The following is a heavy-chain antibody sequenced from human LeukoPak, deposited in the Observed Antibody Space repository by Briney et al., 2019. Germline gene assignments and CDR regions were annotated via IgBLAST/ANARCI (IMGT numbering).Heavy chain of an antibody. V-gene: IGHV4-39*01. CDR2: VYYSGST. J-gene: IGHJ4*02. D-gene: IGHD6-13*01. Sequence: PSETLSLTCTVSGGSVSSTTYYWGWIRQPPGKGLEWIGNVYYSGSTYYNPSLKSRVTMSVDTSKNQFSLKMSSVTAADTAVYCARRFNKGIAAYDYWGQGTLVTVSS. CDR3: ARRFNKGIAAYDY. CDR1: GGSVSSTTYY.